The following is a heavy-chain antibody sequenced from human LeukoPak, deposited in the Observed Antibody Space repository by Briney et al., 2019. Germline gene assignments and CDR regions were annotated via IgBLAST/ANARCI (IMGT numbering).Heavy chain of an antibody. Sequence: GGSLRLSCAASGFTFSSYAISWVRQAPGKGLEWVSTFKTNYNQVYYAESVRGRFTISTDNSKNTAYLQMNSLRVEDTALYYCARSVPDYTRFDFWGQGDLVTVSS. J-gene: IGHJ4*02. CDR3: ARSVPDYTRFDF. V-gene: IGHV3-23*05. D-gene: IGHD4-11*01. CDR1: GFTFSSYA. CDR2: FKTNYNQV.